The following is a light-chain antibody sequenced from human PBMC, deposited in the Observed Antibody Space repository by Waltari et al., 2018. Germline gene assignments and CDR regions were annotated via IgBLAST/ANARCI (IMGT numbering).Light chain of an antibody. CDR3: QQYNNWPPWT. Sequence: EIVMTQSPATLSVSPGERATLSCSASQSLNKNLAWYQQKPGQSPRLLIYGASTRATGIPARFSGSGSGTEFTLTITSLQSEDFAVYYCQQYNNWPPWTFGQGTKVEIK. V-gene: IGKV3-15*01. CDR2: GAS. CDR1: QSLNKN. J-gene: IGKJ1*01.